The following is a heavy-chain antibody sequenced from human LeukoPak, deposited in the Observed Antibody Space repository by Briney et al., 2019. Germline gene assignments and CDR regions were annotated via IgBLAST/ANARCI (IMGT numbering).Heavy chain of an antibody. CDR1: GFTFDDYG. D-gene: IGHD3-10*01. CDR2: INWNGGST. J-gene: IGHJ4*02. Sequence: PGGSLRLSCAASGFTFDDYGMSWVRQAPGKGLEWVSGINWNGGSTGYADSVKGRFTIFRDNAKNSLYLQMNSLRAEDTALYYCAREDYYGSGIPLDYWGQGTLVTVSS. CDR3: AREDYYGSGIPLDY. V-gene: IGHV3-20*04.